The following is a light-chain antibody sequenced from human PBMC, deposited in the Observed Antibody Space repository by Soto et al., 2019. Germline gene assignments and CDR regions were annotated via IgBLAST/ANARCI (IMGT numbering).Light chain of an antibody. V-gene: IGLV1-44*01. J-gene: IGLJ3*02. Sequence: QCVLTQPPSASGTPGQRISISCSGRTSNIGSNIVAWYQHLPGTAPKLLIYNNNQRPSGVPDRFFGSKSGSSASLAISGLQPDDESHYYCAAWDDTLNGLVFGGGTKLTVL. CDR2: NNN. CDR1: TSNIGSNI. CDR3: AAWDDTLNGLV.